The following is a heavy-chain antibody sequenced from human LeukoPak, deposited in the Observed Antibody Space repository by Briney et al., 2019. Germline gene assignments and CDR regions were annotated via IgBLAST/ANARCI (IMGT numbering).Heavy chain of an antibody. Sequence: GGSLRLSCAASGFTFSSYAMHWVRQAPGKGLEWVAVISYDGSNKYYADSVKGRFTNSRDNSKNTLYLQMNSLRAEDTAVYYCARDLNLLFDYWGQGTLVTVSS. J-gene: IGHJ4*02. CDR1: GFTFSSYA. CDR3: ARDLNLLFDY. CDR2: ISYDGSNK. V-gene: IGHV3-30-3*01.